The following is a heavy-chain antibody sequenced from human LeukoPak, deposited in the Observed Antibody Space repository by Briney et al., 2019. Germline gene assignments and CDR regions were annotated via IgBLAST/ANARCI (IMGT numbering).Heavy chain of an antibody. CDR3: AGGDHYDSSGYRVPFHY. J-gene: IGHJ4*02. Sequence: ASVKVSCKASGGTFSSYAISWVRQAPGQGLEWMGGIIPIFGTANYAQKFQGRVTITTDESTSTAYMELSSLRSEDTAVYYCAGGDHYDSSGYRVPFHYRGQGTLVTVSS. CDR1: GGTFSSYA. D-gene: IGHD3-22*01. CDR2: IIPIFGTA. V-gene: IGHV1-69*05.